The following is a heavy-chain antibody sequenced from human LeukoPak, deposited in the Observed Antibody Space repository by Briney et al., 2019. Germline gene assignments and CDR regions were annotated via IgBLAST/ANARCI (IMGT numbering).Heavy chain of an antibody. J-gene: IGHJ4*02. D-gene: IGHD1-26*01. CDR3: ARLVGAITPFDY. CDR2: IYHSGST. CDR1: GYSISSGYY. V-gene: IGHV4-38-2*02. Sequence: SETLSLTCTVSGYSISSGYYWGWIRQPPGKGLEWIGSIYHSGSTYYNPSLKSRVTISVDTSKNQFSLKLSSVTAADTAVYYCARLVGAITPFDYWGQGTLVTVSS.